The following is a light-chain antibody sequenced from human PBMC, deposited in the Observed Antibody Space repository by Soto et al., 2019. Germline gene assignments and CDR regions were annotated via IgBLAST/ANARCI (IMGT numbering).Light chain of an antibody. Sequence: DIQMTQSPSSLSASVGDRVTITCRASQSIRNYLNWYQLKPGTAPKLLIYGTYSLESGVPSRFSGSGSGTDFTLTVITLQPEDFATYYCQQSYTVPITFGQGTRLDIK. CDR3: QQSYTVPIT. CDR2: GTY. CDR1: QSIRNY. J-gene: IGKJ5*01. V-gene: IGKV1-39*01.